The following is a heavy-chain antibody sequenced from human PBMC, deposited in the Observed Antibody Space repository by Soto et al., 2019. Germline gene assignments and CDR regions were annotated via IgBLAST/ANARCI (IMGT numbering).Heavy chain of an antibody. Sequence: GGSPSLSCAASGFPFSSYAMHLVRQARGKGLEWVAVISYDGINKYYADSVKGRFTISRDNSKNTLYLQMNSLRAEDTAVYYCARGWDRIAVAVGDYWGQGTRVSVSS. V-gene: IGHV3-30-3*01. CDR2: ISYDGINK. CDR1: GFPFSSYA. J-gene: IGHJ4*02. D-gene: IGHD6-19*01. CDR3: ARGWDRIAVAVGDY.